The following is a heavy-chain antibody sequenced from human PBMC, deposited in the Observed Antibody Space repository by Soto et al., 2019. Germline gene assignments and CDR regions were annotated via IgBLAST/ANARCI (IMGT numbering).Heavy chain of an antibody. J-gene: IGHJ5*02. D-gene: IGHD2-15*01. CDR2: INHSGRT. Sequence: SETLSLTCGVYGGSLSPYYWSWIRQTPGKGLEWIAYINHSGRTNYNPSLKSRVTISVDTSKMQVSLKLSSVTAADTAVYFCARGTPSPLIVRSSRGPWFDPWGQGTLVTVSS. CDR1: GGSLSPYY. V-gene: IGHV4-34*01. CDR3: ARGTPSPLIVRSSRGPWFDP.